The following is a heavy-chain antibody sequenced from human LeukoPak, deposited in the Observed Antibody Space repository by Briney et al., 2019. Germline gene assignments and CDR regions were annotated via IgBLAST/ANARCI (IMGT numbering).Heavy chain of an antibody. V-gene: IGHV3-7*03. J-gene: IGHJ4*02. CDR2: VKQDGSEK. CDR1: GFTFSSYW. CDR3: ARLSYGDYEDY. Sequence: GGSLRLSCAASGFTFSSYWMSWVRQAPGKGLEWVANVKQDGSEKYYVDSVKGRFTISRDNAKNSLYLQMNSLRAEDTAVYYCARLSYGDYEDYWGQGTLVTVSS. D-gene: IGHD4-17*01.